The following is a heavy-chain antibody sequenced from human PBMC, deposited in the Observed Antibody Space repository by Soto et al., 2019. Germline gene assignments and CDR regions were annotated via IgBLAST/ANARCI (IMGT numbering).Heavy chain of an antibody. CDR3: ARGFSTSWYSV. V-gene: IGHV4-59*01. D-gene: IGHD6-13*01. CDR2: IYYSGST. J-gene: IGHJ4*02. CDR1: GGSISTYY. Sequence: ETLSLTCTVSGGSISTYYWNWIRQPPGKGLEWIGHIYYSGSTNFNPSLKSQVTMSVDSSKNQFSLKLSSVTAADTAVYYCARGFSTSWYSVWGQGILVTVSS.